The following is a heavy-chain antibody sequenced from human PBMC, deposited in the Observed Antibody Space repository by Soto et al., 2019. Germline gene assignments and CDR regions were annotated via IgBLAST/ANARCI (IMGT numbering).Heavy chain of an antibody. CDR3: ARVPRYTSDIVEVPAVMFDAWFVP. CDR2: IHAGNGDT. J-gene: IGHJ5*02. Sequence: QVQLVQSGAEVKKPGASVKVSCKASGYTFSSYAVQWVRQAPGQSLEWIGWIHAGNGDTKYSQKFHGRVTLTRDTSANTAYMDLSSLRSEVTAVYYCARVPRYTSDIVEVPAVMFDAWFVPWGQGTLVTVSS. V-gene: IGHV1-3*01. D-gene: IGHD2-2*01. CDR1: GYTFSSYA.